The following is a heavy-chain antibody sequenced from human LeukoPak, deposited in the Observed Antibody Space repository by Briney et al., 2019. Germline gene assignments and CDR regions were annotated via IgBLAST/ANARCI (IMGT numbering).Heavy chain of an antibody. Sequence: SQTLSLTSAVSGGSISSGGYSWSWIRQPPGKCREWNGYIYHSGSTYYNPSLKSRVTISVDRSKNQFSLKLSSVTAADTAVYYCSRARVTTSSRYFDLWGRGTLVTVSS. D-gene: IGHD4-17*01. CDR2: IYHSGST. J-gene: IGHJ2*01. V-gene: IGHV4-30-2*01. CDR1: GGSISSGGYS. CDR3: SRARVTTSSRYFDL.